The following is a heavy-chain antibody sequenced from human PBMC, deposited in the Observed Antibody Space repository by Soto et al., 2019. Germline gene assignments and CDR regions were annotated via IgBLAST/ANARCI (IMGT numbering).Heavy chain of an antibody. CDR1: GFTFSTYG. D-gene: IGHD2-8*01. J-gene: IGHJ5*02. CDR3: ARDPSAFYYYRTTGPQNWFDP. Sequence: QGQLVESGGGVVQPGVSLRLSCEASGFTFSTYGMHWVRQAPGKGLEWVAVISYDGNHKYYADSVKGRFTISRDNSKNTLYVQMGSLRVEDTAMYYCARDPSAFYYYRTTGPQNWFDPWGQGTLVTVSS. V-gene: IGHV3-30*03. CDR2: ISYDGNHK.